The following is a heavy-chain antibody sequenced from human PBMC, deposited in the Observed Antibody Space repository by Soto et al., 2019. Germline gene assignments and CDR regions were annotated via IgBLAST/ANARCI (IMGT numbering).Heavy chain of an antibody. CDR2: IIPIIGII. V-gene: IGHV1-69*02. Sequence: QVQLVQSGAEVKKPGSSVKVSCKASGGTFSTYTITWVRQAPGQGLEWMGRIIPIIGIINYAQKFQGRDTITADKSSRTCYMELTRLRTHGTAAYYCAGDPCNHYNGRHAASYPWGQGTLVTVSS. J-gene: IGHJ5*02. CDR3: AGDPCNHYNGRHAASYP. D-gene: IGHD3-10*01. CDR1: GGTFSTYT.